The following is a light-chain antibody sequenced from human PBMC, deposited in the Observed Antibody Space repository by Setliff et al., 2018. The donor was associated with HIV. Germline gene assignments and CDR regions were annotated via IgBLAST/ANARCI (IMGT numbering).Light chain of an antibody. CDR2: SNN. CDR3: SSYTSSKTYV. Sequence: QSALTQPPSASGTPGQRVTISCSGNSFNIEVNTVNWYQQLPGTAPKLLIHSNNRRPSGVPDRFSGSKSGTSASLAISGLQSEDEADYYCSSYTSSKTYVFGTGTKVTVL. CDR1: SFNIEVNT. J-gene: IGLJ1*01. V-gene: IGLV1-44*01.